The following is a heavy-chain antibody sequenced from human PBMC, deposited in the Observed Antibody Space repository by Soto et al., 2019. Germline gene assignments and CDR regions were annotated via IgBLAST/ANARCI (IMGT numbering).Heavy chain of an antibody. CDR3: ARGSFGGYLDY. CDR1: GGSISSYY. Sequence: QVQLQESGPGLVKPSETLSSTCTVSGGSISSYYWSWIRQPPGRGLEWIGYIYYSGSTNYNPSIKSRVTISVDTSKNQFSLTLSSVTAADTAVYYCARGSFGGYLDYWGQGTLVTVSS. V-gene: IGHV4-59*01. J-gene: IGHJ4*02. CDR2: IYYSGST. D-gene: IGHD3-16*01.